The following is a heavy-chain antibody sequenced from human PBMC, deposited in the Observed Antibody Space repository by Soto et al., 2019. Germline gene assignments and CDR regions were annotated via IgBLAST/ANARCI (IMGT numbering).Heavy chain of an antibody. CDR3: ARRSHIVVAPT. V-gene: IGHV4-34*01. CDR2: INHSGST. J-gene: IGHJ4*02. CDR1: GGSFSGYY. D-gene: IGHD2-21*01. Sequence: PSETLSLTCAVYGGSFSGYYWSWIRQPPGKGLEWIGEINHSGSTNYNPSLKSRVTISVDTSKNQFSLMLTSVTAADTAVYYCARRSHIVVAPTWGQGTLVTVSS.